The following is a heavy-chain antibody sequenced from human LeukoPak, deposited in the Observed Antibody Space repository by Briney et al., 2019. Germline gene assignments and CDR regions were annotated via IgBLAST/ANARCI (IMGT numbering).Heavy chain of an antibody. Sequence: ASVIVSCKASGYTFNAFYIHWVRQAPGQGLEWMGWINPHSGDTNYAQNFQGRVTMTRNTSIKTAYMELNRLKSDDTAVYFCVRGNDLMYWGQGTLLTVSS. CDR1: GYTFNAFY. CDR2: INPHSGDT. J-gene: IGHJ4*02. CDR3: VRGNDLMY. D-gene: IGHD1-1*01. V-gene: IGHV1-2*02.